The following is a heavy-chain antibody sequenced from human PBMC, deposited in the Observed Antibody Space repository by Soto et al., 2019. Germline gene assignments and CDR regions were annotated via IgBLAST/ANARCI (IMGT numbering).Heavy chain of an antibody. CDR3: AMVDLYVTPTPQDV. J-gene: IGHJ6*02. CDR2: ISGYNGNT. V-gene: IGHV1-18*04. CDR1: GYTFASYD. D-gene: IGHD3-16*01. Sequence: EASVKVSCKASGYTFASYDINWVRQALGQGPEWMGWISGYNGNTNYAQKFQGRLTLTTDTSTSTAFMDLGSLTSADTAVYYCAMVDLYVTPTPQDVWGQGTTVTVSS.